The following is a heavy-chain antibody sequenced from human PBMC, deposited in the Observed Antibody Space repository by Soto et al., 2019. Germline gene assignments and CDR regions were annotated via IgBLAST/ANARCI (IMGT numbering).Heavy chain of an antibody. J-gene: IGHJ6*02. CDR1: GYTFTSYY. CDR3: ATGLVAVAGVGYYYYPRDV. D-gene: IGHD6-19*01. CDR2: INPSGGST. Sequence: ASVKVSCKASGYTFTSYYMHWVRQAPGQGLEWMGIINPSGGSTSYAQKFQGRVTMTTDESTSTAYMELSSLRSEDTAMYYCATGLVAVAGVGYYYYPRDVCAQGTTVT. V-gene: IGHV1-46*01.